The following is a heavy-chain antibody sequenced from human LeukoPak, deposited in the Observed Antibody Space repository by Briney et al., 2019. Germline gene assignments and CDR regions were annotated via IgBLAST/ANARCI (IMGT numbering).Heavy chain of an antibody. J-gene: IGHJ4*02. CDR3: ARDRIAVAGTGYFDY. D-gene: IGHD6-19*01. V-gene: IGHV1-18*01. CDR1: GYTFTSYG. Sequence: ASVKVSCKASGYTFTSYGISWVRQAPGQGLEWMGWISAYNGNTNYAQKLQGRVTMTTDTSTSTAYMELSSLRSEDTAVYYCARDRIAVAGTGYFDYWGQGTLVTVSS. CDR2: ISAYNGNT.